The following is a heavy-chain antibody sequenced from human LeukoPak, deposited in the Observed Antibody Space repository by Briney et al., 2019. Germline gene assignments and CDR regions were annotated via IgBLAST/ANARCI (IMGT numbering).Heavy chain of an antibody. CDR1: GGSISSYY. CDR3: ARVYCSGGSCSRLDY. V-gene: IGHV4-59*01. CDR2: ISESGRT. Sequence: SETLSLTCTVSGGSISSYYWSWIRQPPGKGLEWIGYISESGRTKSNPSLKSRVTISVDTSKNQFSLELSSVTAADTAVYYCARVYCSGGSCSRLDYWGQGTLVTVSS. D-gene: IGHD2-15*01. J-gene: IGHJ4*02.